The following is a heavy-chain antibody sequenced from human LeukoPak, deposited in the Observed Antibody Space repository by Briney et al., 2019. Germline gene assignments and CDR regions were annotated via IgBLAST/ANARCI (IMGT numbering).Heavy chain of an antibody. CDR2: IIPILGIA. D-gene: IGHD4-23*01. V-gene: IGHV1-69*04. CDR3: ASSHYGGNYWYFDL. J-gene: IGHJ2*01. CDR1: GGTFSSYA. Sequence: ASVKVSCKASGGTFSSYAISWVRQAPGQGLEWMGRIIPILGIANYAQKFQGRVTITADESTSTAYMELSSLRSEDTAVYYCASSHYGGNYWYFDLWGRGTLVTVSS.